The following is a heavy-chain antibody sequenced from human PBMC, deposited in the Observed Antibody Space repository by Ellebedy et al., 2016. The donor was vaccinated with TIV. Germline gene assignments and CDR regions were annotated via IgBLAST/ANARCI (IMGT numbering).Heavy chain of an antibody. CDR3: ATYDLWSGYSYDR. Sequence: GGSLRLSCAASGLIVSNNYISWVRQAPGKGLEWVSVIDAAGRTDYADSVKGRVTISRDNSRNTVYLQMNSLRAEDTAVYYCATYDLWSGYSYDRWGQGTLVTVSS. CDR1: GLIVSNNY. V-gene: IGHV3-53*01. CDR2: IDAAGRT. J-gene: IGHJ5*02. D-gene: IGHD3-3*01.